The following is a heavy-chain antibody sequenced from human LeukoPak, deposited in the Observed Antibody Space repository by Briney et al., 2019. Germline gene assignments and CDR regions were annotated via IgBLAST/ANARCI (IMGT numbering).Heavy chain of an antibody. CDR3: KTVTAPYAFDI. CDR1: GFTFSSYW. D-gene: IGHD4-17*01. J-gene: IGHJ3*02. CDR2: IRSKAYGGTT. Sequence: AGGSLRLSCAASGFTFSSYWMHWVRQAPGKGLEWVGFIRSKAYGGTTEYAASVKGRFTISRDDSKSIAYLQMNSLKTEDTAVYYCKTVTAPYAFDIWGQGTMVTVSS. V-gene: IGHV3-49*04.